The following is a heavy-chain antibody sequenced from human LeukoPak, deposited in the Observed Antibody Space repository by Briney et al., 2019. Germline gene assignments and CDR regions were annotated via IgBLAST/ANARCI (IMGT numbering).Heavy chain of an antibody. V-gene: IGHV4-39*01. CDR3: ARLYAGTRPPDY. CDR2: ISYSGRT. Sequence: KPSETLSLTCTVSGGSIRSSSYYWGWIRQPPVKGLEWVGSISYSGRTYYNPSPKSRVTISVDTSKNQISLKLSSVTAADTAIYYCARLYAGTRPPDYWGQGTLVTVSS. CDR1: GGSIRSSSYY. J-gene: IGHJ4*02. D-gene: IGHD3-10*01.